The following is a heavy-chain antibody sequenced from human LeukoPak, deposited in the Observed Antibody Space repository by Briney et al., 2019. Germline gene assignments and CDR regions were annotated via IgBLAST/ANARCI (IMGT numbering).Heavy chain of an antibody. V-gene: IGHV3-48*03. D-gene: IGHD3-22*01. CDR1: GFTFSSYE. J-gene: IGHJ4*02. Sequence: GGSLRLSCAASGFTFSSYEMNWVRQAPGKGLEWVSYISSSGSTIYYADSVKGRFTTSRDNAKNSLYLQMNSLRAEDTAVYYCASCYYDSSGYDYWGQGTLVTVSS. CDR2: ISSSGSTI. CDR3: ASCYYDSSGYDY.